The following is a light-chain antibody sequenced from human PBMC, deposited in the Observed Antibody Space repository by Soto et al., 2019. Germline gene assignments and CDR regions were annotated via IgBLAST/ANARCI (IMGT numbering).Light chain of an antibody. V-gene: IGKV3-11*01. Sequence: EIVLIQSPATLSLSPGERATLSCRASQSVGSYLAWYQHKPGQAPRLLIYGASTRATGIPARFSGSGSGTGFTLTISSLQSEDFAVYYCQQRSDWLPITFGQGTRLEI. CDR1: QSVGSY. CDR2: GAS. J-gene: IGKJ5*01. CDR3: QQRSDWLPIT.